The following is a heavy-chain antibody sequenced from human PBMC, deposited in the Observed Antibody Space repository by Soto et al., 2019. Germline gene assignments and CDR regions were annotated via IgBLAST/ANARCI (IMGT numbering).Heavy chain of an antibody. D-gene: IGHD4-17*01. Sequence: SETLSLTCTVSGGSISSSSYYWGWIRQPPGKGLEWIGSIYYSGSTYYNPSLKSRVTISVDTSKNQLSLKLTSVTAADTAVYDCARGQTTVTTFDDWGQGTLVTVSS. CDR2: IYYSGST. V-gene: IGHV4-39*07. J-gene: IGHJ4*02. CDR3: ARGQTTVTTFDD. CDR1: GGSISSSSYY.